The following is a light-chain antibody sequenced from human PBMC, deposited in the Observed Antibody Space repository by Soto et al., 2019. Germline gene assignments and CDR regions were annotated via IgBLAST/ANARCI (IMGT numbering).Light chain of an antibody. CDR3: QQYNTYLYS. V-gene: IGKV1-5*01. Sequence: DIQMTQSPSTLSASVGDRVTITWRASQSISSWLAWYQQKPGTAPKLLIYDASSLERGVPSRFSGSGSGTEFTLTISSLQPDDFATYYCQQYNTYLYSFGQGTKVDIK. CDR2: DAS. J-gene: IGKJ2*03. CDR1: QSISSW.